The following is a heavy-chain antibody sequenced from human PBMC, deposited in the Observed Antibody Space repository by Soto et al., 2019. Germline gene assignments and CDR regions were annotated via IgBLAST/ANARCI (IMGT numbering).Heavy chain of an antibody. D-gene: IGHD4-17*01. J-gene: IGHJ6*04. CDR2: INHSGST. CDR1: GGSFSGYY. V-gene: IGHV4-34*01. Sequence: SETLSLTCAVYGGSFSGYYWSWIRQPPGKGLEWIGEINHSGSTNYNPSLKSRVTISVDTSKNQFSLKLSYVTAADTAVYYCARDRIFSNYGDNDVWGKGTTVTVPQ. CDR3: ARDRIFSNYGDNDV.